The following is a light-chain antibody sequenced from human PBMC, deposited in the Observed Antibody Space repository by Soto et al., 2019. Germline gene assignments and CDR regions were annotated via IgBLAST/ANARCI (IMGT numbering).Light chain of an antibody. CDR3: QPSYSSPLT. Sequence: DIQMTQSPFSLSASVGDRVTITGRASQNINRYLNWYRQNPGKAPKLLIFAATTLESGVPSRFSGSGFGTDFTLTISSLQPEDFATYYCQPSYSSPLTFGGGTEVEIK. CDR1: QNINRY. J-gene: IGKJ4*01. V-gene: IGKV1-39*01. CDR2: AAT.